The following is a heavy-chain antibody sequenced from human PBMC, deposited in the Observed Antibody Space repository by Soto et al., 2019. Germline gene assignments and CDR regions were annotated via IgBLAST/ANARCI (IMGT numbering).Heavy chain of an antibody. CDR1: GGSISSGDYY. Sequence: PSETLSLTCTVSGGSISSGDYYWSWIRQPPGKGLEWIGYIYYSGSTYYNPPLKSRVTISVDTSKNQFSLKLSSVTAADTAVYYCARAPDYDFWSGYPTWFDPWGQGTLVTVSS. J-gene: IGHJ5*02. CDR3: ARAPDYDFWSGYPTWFDP. D-gene: IGHD3-3*01. V-gene: IGHV4-30-4*01. CDR2: IYYSGST.